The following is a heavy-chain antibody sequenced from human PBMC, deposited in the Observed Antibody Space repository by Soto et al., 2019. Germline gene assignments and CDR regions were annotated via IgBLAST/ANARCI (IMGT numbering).Heavy chain of an antibody. Sequence: QVQLQESGPGLVKPSETLSLTCTVSGGSISSYYWSWIRQPPGKGLEWIGYIYYSGSTNYNPSLKSRVTISVDTSKNQFCLKLSSVTAADTAVYYCARRITIFGVVIGGMDVWGQGTTVTVSS. D-gene: IGHD3-3*01. CDR2: IYYSGST. V-gene: IGHV4-59*01. J-gene: IGHJ6*02. CDR3: ARRITIFGVVIGGMDV. CDR1: GGSISSYY.